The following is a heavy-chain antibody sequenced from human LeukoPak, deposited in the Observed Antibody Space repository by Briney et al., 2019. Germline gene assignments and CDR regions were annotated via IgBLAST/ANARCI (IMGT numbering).Heavy chain of an antibody. CDR3: ARDSGWFRFDY. D-gene: IGHD6-13*01. V-gene: IGHV3-7*03. CDR2: IKEDGGEK. CDR1: GFTFSSYW. J-gene: IGHJ4*02. Sequence: RGSLRLSCAASGFTFSSYWMTWVRQAPGKGLEWVANIKEDGGEKYYVDSVKGRFTISRDNAKNSLYLQMNSLRAEDTAVYYCARDSGWFRFDYWGQGTLATVSS.